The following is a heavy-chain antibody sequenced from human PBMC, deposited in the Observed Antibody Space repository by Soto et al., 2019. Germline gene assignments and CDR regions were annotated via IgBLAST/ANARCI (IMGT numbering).Heavy chain of an antibody. V-gene: IGHV1-18*01. CDR3: ARWQPYCISTSCPLADYYYGMDV. J-gene: IGHJ6*02. D-gene: IGHD2-2*01. Sequence: ASVTGSCKASGYTFTRYGISWVRQAPGQGLEWMGWISAYNGNTNYAQKLQGRVTMTTDTSTSTAYMELRSLRSDDTAVYYCARWQPYCISTSCPLADYYYGMDVWGQGTTVTVSS. CDR1: GYTFTRYG. CDR2: ISAYNGNT.